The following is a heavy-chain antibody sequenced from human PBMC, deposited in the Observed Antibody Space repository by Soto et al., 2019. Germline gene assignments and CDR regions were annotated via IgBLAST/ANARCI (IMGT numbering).Heavy chain of an antibody. D-gene: IGHD3-16*01. Sequence: GESLKISCQTSGYTFTNYWIGWVRQMPGGGLEWLGLIFPRDFDVRYSPSFEGQVTISADRSTATAFLQRRSLEASDSALYFCARLVSLIQPIDSWGQGT. V-gene: IGHV5-51*01. CDR1: GYTFTNYW. CDR2: IFPRDFDV. J-gene: IGHJ5*01. CDR3: ARLVSLIQPIDS.